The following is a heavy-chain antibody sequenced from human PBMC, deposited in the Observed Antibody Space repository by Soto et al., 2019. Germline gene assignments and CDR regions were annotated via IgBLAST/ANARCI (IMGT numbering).Heavy chain of an antibody. D-gene: IGHD6-19*01. CDR3: ARAYSSGWYRDYYYYGMDV. V-gene: IGHV1-3*01. Sequence: QVQLVQSGAEVKKPGASVKVSCKASGYTFTSYAMHWVRQAPGQRLEWMGWINAGNGNTKYSQKFQGRVTITRDTSASTAYMELSSLRSEDTAVYYCARAYSSGWYRDYYYYGMDVWGQGTTVTVSS. J-gene: IGHJ6*02. CDR1: GYTFTSYA. CDR2: INAGNGNT.